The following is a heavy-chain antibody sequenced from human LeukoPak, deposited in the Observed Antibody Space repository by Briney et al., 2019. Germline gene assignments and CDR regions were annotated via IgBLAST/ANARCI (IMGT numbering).Heavy chain of an antibody. CDR1: GGSISSASHY. Sequence: PSQTLSLTCTVSGGSISSASHYWSWIRQPAGKGLEWIGEINHSGSTNYNPSLKSRVTISVDTSKNQFSLKLSSVTAADTAVYYCASLYYYDSSGYGYDAFDIWGQGTMVTVSS. D-gene: IGHD3-22*01. V-gene: IGHV4-61*09. CDR2: INHSGST. CDR3: ASLYYYDSSGYGYDAFDI. J-gene: IGHJ3*02.